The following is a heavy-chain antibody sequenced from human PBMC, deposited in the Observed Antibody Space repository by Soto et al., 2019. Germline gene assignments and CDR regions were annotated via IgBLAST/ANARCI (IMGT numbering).Heavy chain of an antibody. D-gene: IGHD6-25*01. CDR2: ISYDGSNK. CDR3: ASFETAKIYAFDI. V-gene: IGHV3-30-3*01. J-gene: IGHJ3*02. Sequence: GGSLRLSCAASGFTSSSYAMHWVRQAPGKGLEWVAVISYDGSNKYYADSVKGRFTISRDNSKNTLYLQMNSLRAEDTAVYYCASFETAKIYAFDIWGQGTMVT. CDR1: GFTSSSYA.